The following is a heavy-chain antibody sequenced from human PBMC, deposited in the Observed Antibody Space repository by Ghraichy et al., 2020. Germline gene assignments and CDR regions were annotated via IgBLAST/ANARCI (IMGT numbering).Heavy chain of an antibody. CDR1: GGSFSGYY. Sequence: SETLSLTCAVYGGSFSGYYWSWIRQPPGKGLEWIGEINHSGSTNYNPSLKSRVTISVDTSKNQFSLKLSSVTAADTAVYYCARRRLLWFGELLSPLKDWGQGTLVTVSS. D-gene: IGHD3-10*01. V-gene: IGHV4-34*01. CDR3: ARRRLLWFGELLSPLKD. J-gene: IGHJ4*02. CDR2: INHSGST.